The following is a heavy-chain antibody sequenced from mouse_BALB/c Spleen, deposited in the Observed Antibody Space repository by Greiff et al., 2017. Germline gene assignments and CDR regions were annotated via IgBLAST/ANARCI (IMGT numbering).Heavy chain of an antibody. J-gene: IGHJ4*01. CDR2: ISNGGGSN. Sequence: EVLLEESGGGLVQPGGSLKLSCAASGFTFSSYSMSWVRQTPEKRLEWVAYISNGGGSNYYPDTVKGRFTISRDTAKTTLYLQMSSLKSEDTAMYACERHGYYSMDYWGQGTSVTVSS. CDR1: GFTFSSYS. V-gene: IGHV5-12-2*01. CDR3: ERHGYYSMDY.